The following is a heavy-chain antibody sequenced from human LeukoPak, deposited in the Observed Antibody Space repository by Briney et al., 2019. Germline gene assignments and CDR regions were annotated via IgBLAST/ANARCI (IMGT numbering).Heavy chain of an antibody. J-gene: IGHJ5*02. CDR1: GGTFSSYA. Sequence: ASVKVSCKASGGTFSSYAISWVRQAPGQGLEWMRGIIPIFGTANYAQKFQGRVTITADKSTSTAYMELSSLRSEDTAVYYCAXXXXXGSGSDTGLMYNWFDPWGQGTLVTVSS. CDR2: IIPIFGTA. CDR3: AXXXXXGSGSDTGLMYNWFDP. V-gene: IGHV1-69*06. D-gene: IGHD3-10*01.